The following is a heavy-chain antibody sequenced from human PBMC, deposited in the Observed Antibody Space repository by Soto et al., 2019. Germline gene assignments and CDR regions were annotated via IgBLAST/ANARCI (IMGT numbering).Heavy chain of an antibody. CDR3: AINKDSSGYYYH. Sequence: SLRLSCAASGFTFSSYAMHWVRQAPGKGLEWVAVISYDGSNKYYADSVKGRFAISRDNSKSTLYLQMNSLRAEDTAVYYCAINKDSSGYYYHWGQGTLVTVSS. CDR2: ISYDGSNK. J-gene: IGHJ4*02. CDR1: GFTFSSYA. V-gene: IGHV3-30*09. D-gene: IGHD3-22*01.